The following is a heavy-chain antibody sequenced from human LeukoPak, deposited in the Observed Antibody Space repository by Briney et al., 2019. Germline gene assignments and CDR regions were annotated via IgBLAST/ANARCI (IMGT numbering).Heavy chain of an antibody. Sequence: GGSLRLSCAASGFSFTSYEMNWVRQAPGKGLEWVSVIYSGGSTYYADSVKGRFTISRDNSKNTLYLQMNSLRAEDTAVYYCARSLLGRWLVNYYYGMDVWGQGTTVTVSS. D-gene: IGHD6-19*01. J-gene: IGHJ6*02. CDR3: ARSLLGRWLVNYYYGMDV. V-gene: IGHV3-66*01. CDR2: IYSGGST. CDR1: GFSFTSYE.